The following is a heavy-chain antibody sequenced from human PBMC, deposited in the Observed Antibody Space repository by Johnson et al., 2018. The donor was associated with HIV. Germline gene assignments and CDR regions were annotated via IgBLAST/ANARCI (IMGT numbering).Heavy chain of an antibody. CDR2: INWNGGST. V-gene: IGHV3-20*04. CDR3: ARDFVAFGECTAFDI. J-gene: IGHJ3*02. Sequence: VQLVESGGGVVRPGGSLRLSCAASGFTFDDYGMTWVRQAPGKGLEWVSGINWNGGSTTYADSVKGRFTISRDSSKNTLYLQMNSLRAEDTALYYCARDFVAFGECTAFDIWGQGTMVAVSS. D-gene: IGHD3-10*01. CDR1: GFTFDDYG.